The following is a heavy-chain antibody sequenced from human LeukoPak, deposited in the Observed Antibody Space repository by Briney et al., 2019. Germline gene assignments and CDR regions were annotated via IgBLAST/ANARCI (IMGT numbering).Heavy chain of an antibody. J-gene: IGHJ4*02. D-gene: IGHD3-22*01. CDR3: ARGAGKYDSSGYSLVYFDY. CDR1: GFTFSSYS. CDR2: ISSSSSTI. Sequence: GSLRLSCAASGFTFSSYSMNWVRQAPGKGLEWVSYISSSSSTIYYADSVKGRFTISRDNAKNSLYLQVNSLRAEDTAVYYCARGAGKYDSSGYSLVYFDYWGQGTLVTVSS. V-gene: IGHV3-48*01.